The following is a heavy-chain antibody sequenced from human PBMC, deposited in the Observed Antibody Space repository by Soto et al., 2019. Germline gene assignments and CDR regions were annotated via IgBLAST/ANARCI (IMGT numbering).Heavy chain of an antibody. J-gene: IGHJ2*01. V-gene: IGHV4-59*01. CDR1: GGSISSYY. CDR2: IYYSGST. Sequence: QVQLQESGPGLVKPSETLSLTCTVSGGSISSYYWSWIRQPPGKGLEWIGYIYYSGSTNYNPSLQSRVTISVDTSKIQFALKLSTVTAADTAVYYCARTAGGCSGGSCYSWYFDLWGRGTLVTVSS. D-gene: IGHD2-15*01. CDR3: ARTAGGCSGGSCYSWYFDL.